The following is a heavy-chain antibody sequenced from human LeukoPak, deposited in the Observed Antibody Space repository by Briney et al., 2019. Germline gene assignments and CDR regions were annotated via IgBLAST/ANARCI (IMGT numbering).Heavy chain of an antibody. CDR2: ISYDGSNK. J-gene: IGHJ4*02. V-gene: IGHV3-30*03. CDR3: ARLISNNDGFDF. CDR1: GFTFSSYG. D-gene: IGHD1/OR15-1a*01. Sequence: AGGSLRLSCAASGFTFSSYGMHWVRQAPGKGLEWVAVISYDGSNKYYADSVKGRFTISRDNAKTSLYLQMNSLRAEDTAVYYCARLISNNDGFDFWGQGTLVTVSS.